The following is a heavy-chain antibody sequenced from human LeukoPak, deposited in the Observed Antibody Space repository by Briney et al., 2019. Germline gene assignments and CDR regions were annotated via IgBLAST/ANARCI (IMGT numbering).Heavy chain of an antibody. D-gene: IGHD3-10*01. CDR3: ASLRLLWFGEYFLDY. J-gene: IGHJ4*02. CDR2: IIPIFGTA. V-gene: IGHV1-69*05. Sequence: ASVKVSCKASGGTFSSYAISWVRQAPGQGLEWMGGIIPIFGTANYAQKFQGRVTITTDESTSTAYMELSSLRSEDTAVYYCASLRLLWFGEYFLDYWGQGTLVTVSS. CDR1: GGTFSSYA.